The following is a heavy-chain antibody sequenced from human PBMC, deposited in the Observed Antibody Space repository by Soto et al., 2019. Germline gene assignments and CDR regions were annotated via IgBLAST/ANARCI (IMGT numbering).Heavy chain of an antibody. CDR3: ARAYYYGSGRQKEVH. D-gene: IGHD3-10*01. CDR2: ISSSSSYK. J-gene: IGHJ4*02. Sequence: EVQLVESGGGLVKPGGSLRLSCVASGFSFGRYSIHWVHQAPGKGLEWVSYISSSSSYKYYADSVRGRSTISRDNAKNSVYLEMNGLRAEDTAVYYCARAYYYGSGRQKEVHWGQGTLVTVSS. V-gene: IGHV3-21*06. CDR1: GFSFGRYS.